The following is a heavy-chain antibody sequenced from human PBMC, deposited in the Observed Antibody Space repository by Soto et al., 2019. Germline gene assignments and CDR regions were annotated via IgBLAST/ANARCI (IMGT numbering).Heavy chain of an antibody. Sequence: ASVKVSCKASGYTFTSYAMHWVRQAPGQRLEWMGWINAGNGNTKYSQKFQGRVTITRDTSASTAYMELSSLRSEDTAVYYCARGGTDYYGMDVWGQGTTVTVSS. D-gene: IGHD2-15*01. CDR3: ARGGTDYYGMDV. CDR1: GYTFTSYA. V-gene: IGHV1-3*01. CDR2: INAGNGNT. J-gene: IGHJ6*02.